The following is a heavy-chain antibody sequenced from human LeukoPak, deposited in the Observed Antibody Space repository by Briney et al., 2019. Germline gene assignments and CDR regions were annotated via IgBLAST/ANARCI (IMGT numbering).Heavy chain of an antibody. CDR1: GFTFSSYW. D-gene: IGHD6-13*01. CDR2: IKPDGSVG. V-gene: IGHV3-7*01. Sequence: GGSLRLSCAASGFTFSSYWMTWVRQAPGKGLEWVANIKPDGSVGYYVDSVRGRFIVSRDNAGNSLYLQMNSLRVEDTAVYYCTQNLVAAAGDHWGQGTLLIVSS. J-gene: IGHJ4*02. CDR3: TQNLVAAAGDH.